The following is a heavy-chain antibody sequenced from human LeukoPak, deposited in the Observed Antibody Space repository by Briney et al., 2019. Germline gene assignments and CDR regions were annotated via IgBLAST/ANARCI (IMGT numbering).Heavy chain of an antibody. D-gene: IGHD4-23*01. CDR1: GGSISSGDYY. CDR3: ASRPWGYGGNSEAFDI. Sequence: PSQTLSLTCTVSGGSISSGDYYWSWIRQPPGKGLEWIGYIYYSGSTYYNSSLKSRVTISVDTSKNQFSLKLSSVTAADTAVYYCASRPWGYGGNSEAFDIWGQGTMVTVSS. V-gene: IGHV4-30-4*01. J-gene: IGHJ3*02. CDR2: IYYSGST.